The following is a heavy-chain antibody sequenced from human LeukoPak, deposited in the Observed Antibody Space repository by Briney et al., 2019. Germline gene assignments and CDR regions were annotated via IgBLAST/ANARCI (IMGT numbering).Heavy chain of an antibody. CDR3: AREGYSYGYGYYGMDV. CDR2: ISGSGDST. V-gene: IGHV3-23*01. CDR1: GFTFSSYA. Sequence: GGSLRLSCAASGFTFSSYAMSWIRQAPGKGLEWVSAISGSGDSTYYGDSVKGRFTISRDNSKNTLYLQMNSLRAEDTAVYYCAREGYSYGYGYYGMDVWGQGTTVTVS. D-gene: IGHD5-18*01. J-gene: IGHJ6*02.